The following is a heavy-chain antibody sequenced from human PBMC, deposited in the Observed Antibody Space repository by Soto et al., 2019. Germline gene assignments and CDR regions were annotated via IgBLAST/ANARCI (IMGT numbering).Heavy chain of an antibody. D-gene: IGHD3-16*01. Sequence: QVQLVQSGAEVKKPGSSVKVSCKASGGTFSTYAISWVRQAPGQGLEWMGRIIPMFATANYAQKFQGRVTITADDFTNTVYMEVSSQRSEDTAVYYCATGTPNFGAAVDHWGQGTLVTVSS. CDR3: ATGTPNFGAAVDH. V-gene: IGHV1-69*01. CDR2: IIPMFATA. J-gene: IGHJ4*02. CDR1: GGTFSTYA.